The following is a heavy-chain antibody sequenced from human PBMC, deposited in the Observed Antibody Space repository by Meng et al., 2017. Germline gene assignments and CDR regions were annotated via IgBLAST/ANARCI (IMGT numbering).Heavy chain of an antibody. V-gene: IGHV3-74*01. CDR1: GFTFNNYW. Sequence: ELQLVEPGGGLVPPGGSLRLSCAASGFTFNNYWMHWVRQVPGKGLVWVSRISGDGSITNYADSVKGRFTISRDNAKNTLYLQMNSLRPEDTAVYYCLDEAPRSDYWGQGSLVTVSS. CDR3: LDEAPRSDY. D-gene: IGHD1-1*01. J-gene: IGHJ4*02. CDR2: ISGDGSIT.